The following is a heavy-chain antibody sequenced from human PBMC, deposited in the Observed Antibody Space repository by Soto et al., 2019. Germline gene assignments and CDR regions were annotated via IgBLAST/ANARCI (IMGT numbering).Heavy chain of an antibody. CDR1: GGSFSGYY. Sequence: SETLSLTCAVYGGSFSGYYWSWIRQPPGKGLEWIGEINHSGSTDYNPSLKSRATISVDTSKNQSSLKLSSVTAADTAVYYCARGSLRYRRGYFQLWGQGTLVIVS. D-gene: IGHD3-9*01. V-gene: IGHV4-34*01. CDR2: INHSGST. J-gene: IGHJ1*01. CDR3: ARGSLRYRRGYFQL.